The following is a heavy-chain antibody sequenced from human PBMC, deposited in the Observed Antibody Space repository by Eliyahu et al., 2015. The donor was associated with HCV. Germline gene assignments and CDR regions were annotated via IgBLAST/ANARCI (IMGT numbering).Heavy chain of an antibody. CDR1: GGSISSSNW. V-gene: IGHV4-4*02. CDR3: ARDGGRITMVRGVYYYYGMDV. CDR2: ILPWWGT. Sequence: QVQLQESGPGLVKPSGTLSLTCAVSGGSISSSNWWSWVRQPPGKGLEWNGGILPWWGTHYNPSLKSRVTISVDKSKNQFSLKLSSVTAADTAVYYCARDGGRITMVRGVYYYYGMDVWGQGTTVTVSS. D-gene: IGHD3-10*01. J-gene: IGHJ6*02.